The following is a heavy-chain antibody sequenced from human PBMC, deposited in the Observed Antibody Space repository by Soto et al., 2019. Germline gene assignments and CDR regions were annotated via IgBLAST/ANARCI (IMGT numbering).Heavy chain of an antibody. CDR2: INHSGST. V-gene: IGHV4-34*01. CDR3: ASNKREMATIDY. J-gene: IGHJ4*02. CDR1: GGSFSCYY. Sequence: SETLSLTCAVYGGSFSCYYWSWIRQPPGKGLEWIGEINHSGSTNYNPSLKSRVTISVDTSKNQFSLKLSSVTAADTAVYYCASNKREMATIDYWGQGTLVTVSS. D-gene: IGHD5-12*01.